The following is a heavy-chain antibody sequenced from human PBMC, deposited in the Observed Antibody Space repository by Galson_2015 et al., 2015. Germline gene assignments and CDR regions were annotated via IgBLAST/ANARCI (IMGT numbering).Heavy chain of an antibody. Sequence: ALRLACAASGFTFNSYAMSWVRQAPGKGLEWVSGISGSGGTTHYADSVKGRFTISRDNSKNTLYLQMNSLSAEDSAVYYCAKDGGGYCSGGACYSGPDWGQGTLVTVSS. J-gene: IGHJ4*02. CDR1: GFTFNSYA. CDR3: AKDGGGYCSGGACYSGPD. CDR2: ISGSGGTT. V-gene: IGHV3-23*01. D-gene: IGHD2-15*01.